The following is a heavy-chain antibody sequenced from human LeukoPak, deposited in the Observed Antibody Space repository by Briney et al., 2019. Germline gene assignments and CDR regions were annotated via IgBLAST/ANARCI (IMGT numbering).Heavy chain of an antibody. Sequence: GGSLRLSCAASGFTVSSNYMSWVRQAPGDGLEWVSVSYRGGSTYYADSVKGRFTISRDNSKNTLYLQMNSLRAEATAVYYCARSLTYYDFWSRYSPVLFDGMDVWGQGPTVPVSS. CDR2: SYRGGST. CDR1: GFTVSSNY. CDR3: ARSLTYYDFWSRYSPVLFDGMDV. V-gene: IGHV3-53*01. J-gene: IGHJ6*02. D-gene: IGHD3-3*01.